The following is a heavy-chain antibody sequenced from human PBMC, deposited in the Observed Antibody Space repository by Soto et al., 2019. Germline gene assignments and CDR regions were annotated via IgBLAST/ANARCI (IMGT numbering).Heavy chain of an antibody. Sequence: SETLSLTCTVSGGSISHYYWSWIRQPPGKGLEWIGYIYYRGYANYNPSLKSRVTISVDTSKNQFSLKLSSVTAADTAVYYCAGEDYDTSGDYYGMDVWGQGTTVTVSS. J-gene: IGHJ6*02. V-gene: IGHV4-59*01. CDR2: IYYRGYA. D-gene: IGHD3-22*01. CDR3: AGEDYDTSGDYYGMDV. CDR1: GGSISHYY.